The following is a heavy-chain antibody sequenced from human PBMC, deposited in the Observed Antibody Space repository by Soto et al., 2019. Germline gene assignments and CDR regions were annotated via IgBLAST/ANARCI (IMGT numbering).Heavy chain of an antibody. CDR3: AREAGYGSSWYWFDP. V-gene: IGHV1-2*02. CDR1: GYTFPGYY. J-gene: IGHJ5*02. CDR2: INPNSGGT. D-gene: IGHD6-13*01. Sequence: ASVKVSCKASGYTFPGYYMHGVRQAPGQGLEWMGWINPNSGGTNYAQKFQGRVTMTRDTSISTAYMELSRLRSDDTAVYYCAREAGYGSSWYWFDPWGQGTLVTVSS.